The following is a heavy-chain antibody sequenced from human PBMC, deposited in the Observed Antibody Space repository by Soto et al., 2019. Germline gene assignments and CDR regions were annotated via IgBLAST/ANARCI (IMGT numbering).Heavy chain of an antibody. Sequence: QVQLQESGPGLVKPSETLSLTCTVSGASISNAYWSWIRQAAGKRLEWIGRIHSSGTFNYNPSLKSRVSISRDTSKNQISLKLSSVTGADTAVYYCARDNIVSKGYGMDVWGQGTTVTVSS. J-gene: IGHJ6*02. D-gene: IGHD5-12*01. CDR3: ARDNIVSKGYGMDV. CDR1: GASISNAY. CDR2: IHSSGTF. V-gene: IGHV4-4*07.